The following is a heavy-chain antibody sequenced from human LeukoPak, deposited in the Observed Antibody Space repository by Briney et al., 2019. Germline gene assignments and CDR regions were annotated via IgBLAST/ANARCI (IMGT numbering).Heavy chain of an antibody. CDR1: GGSISGYY. J-gene: IGHJ4*02. Sequence: SETLSLTCTVSGGSISGYYWSWIRQPPGKGLEWIGYIYYSGRTNYNPSLKSRVTISVDTSKNQFSLKLSSVTAADTAVYYCARVGRYYDSSGYLIDYWGQGTLVTVSS. V-gene: IGHV4-59*12. CDR2: IYYSGRT. CDR3: ARVGRYYDSSGYLIDY. D-gene: IGHD3-22*01.